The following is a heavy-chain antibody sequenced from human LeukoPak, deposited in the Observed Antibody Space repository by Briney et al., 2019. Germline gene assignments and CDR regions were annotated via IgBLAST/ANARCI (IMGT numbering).Heavy chain of an antibody. J-gene: IGHJ4*02. CDR2: ITVGGGDT. CDR1: GFTFSSSA. D-gene: IGHD1-26*01. Sequence: GGSLRLSCATSGFTFSSSAMSWVRQAPGKGLEWVSTITVGGGDTNYADSVKGRFTISRDNAKNSLYLQMNSLRAEDTAVYYCAREIRGYSYFDYWGQGTLVTVSS. V-gene: IGHV3-23*01. CDR3: AREIRGYSYFDY.